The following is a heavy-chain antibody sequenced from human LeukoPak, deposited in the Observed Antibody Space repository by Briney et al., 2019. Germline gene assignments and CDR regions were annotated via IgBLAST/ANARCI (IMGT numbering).Heavy chain of an antibody. CDR1: GFTFSRYW. CDR3: ARRYCSGGSCYGNAFDI. D-gene: IGHD2-15*01. CDR2: IKQDGSEK. V-gene: IGHV3-7*02. Sequence: ETGGSLRLSCAASGFTFSRYWMSWVPQAPGKGLEWVATIKQDGSEKYYVDSVKGRFTISRDNAKNSLYLQMNSLRAEDTAMYYCARRYCSGGSCYGNAFDIWGQGTMVTVSS. J-gene: IGHJ3*02.